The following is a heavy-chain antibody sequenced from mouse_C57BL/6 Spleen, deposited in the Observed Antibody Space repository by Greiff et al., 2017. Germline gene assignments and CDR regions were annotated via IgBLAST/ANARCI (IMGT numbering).Heavy chain of an antibody. CDR3: ARVTTVDKEGYYFDY. V-gene: IGHV1-9*01. Sequence: FQLQQSGAELMKPGASVKLSCQATGYTFTGYWIEWVKQRPGHGLEWIGEILPGSGSTNYNEKFKGKATFTTATSSNTAYMQLNSLTKEDSAIYYCARVTTVDKEGYYFDYWGQGTTLTVSS. CDR2: ILPGSGST. D-gene: IGHD1-1*01. J-gene: IGHJ2*01. CDR1: GYTFTGYW.